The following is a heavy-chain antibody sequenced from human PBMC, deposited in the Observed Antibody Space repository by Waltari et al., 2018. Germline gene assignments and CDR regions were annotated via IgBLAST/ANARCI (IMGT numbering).Heavy chain of an antibody. CDR3: ARWGSGSKYRAPYYFDY. V-gene: IGHV3-21*01. J-gene: IGHJ4*02. D-gene: IGHD3-10*01. CDR1: GFTFSSYS. Sequence: EVQLVESGGGLVKPGGSLRLSCAASGFTFSSYSMNWVRQAPGKGLEWVSSISSSSSYIYYADSVKGRFTISRDNAKNSLYLQMNSLRAEDTAVYYCARWGSGSKYRAPYYFDYWGQGTLVTVSS. CDR2: ISSSSSYI.